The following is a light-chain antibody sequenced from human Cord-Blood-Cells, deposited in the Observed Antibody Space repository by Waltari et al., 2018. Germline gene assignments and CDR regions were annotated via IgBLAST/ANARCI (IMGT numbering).Light chain of an antibody. CDR1: QSLVQSNGYNY. CDR2: LGS. CDR3: MQALQTPYT. J-gene: IGKJ2*01. Sequence: DIVMTQSPLSLPVTPGEPASISCRSSQSLVQSNGYNYLDWYLQKPGQSPQLLIYLGSNRASGVPDRFSGSGSGTDFTLKISRVEAEDVGVYYCMQALQTPYTFGQGTKLEIK. V-gene: IGKV2-28*01.